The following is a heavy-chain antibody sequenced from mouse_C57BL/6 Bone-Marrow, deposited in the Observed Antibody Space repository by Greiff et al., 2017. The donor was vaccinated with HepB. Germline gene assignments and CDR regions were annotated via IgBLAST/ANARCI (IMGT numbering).Heavy chain of an antibody. Sequence: EVQLQQSGPELVKPGASVKISCKASGYTFTDYYMNWVKQSHGKSLEWIGDINPNNGGTSYNQKFKGKATLTVDKSSSTAYMELRSLTSEDSAVYYCARFSSGYGYYFDYWGQGTTLTVSS. CDR2: INPNNGGT. J-gene: IGHJ2*01. D-gene: IGHD3-2*02. CDR1: GYTFTDYY. CDR3: ARFSSGYGYYFDY. V-gene: IGHV1-26*01.